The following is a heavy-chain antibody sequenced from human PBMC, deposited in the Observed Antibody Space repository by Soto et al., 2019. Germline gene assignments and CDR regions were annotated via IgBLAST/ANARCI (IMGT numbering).Heavy chain of an antibody. CDR2: IRGGGTTT. J-gene: IGHJ4*02. D-gene: IGHD3-10*01. Sequence: QVQLVESGGGLVEPGGSLRLSCAASGFRFSDHYMTWIRQAPGKGLEWVSKIRGGGTTTHYVDSVEGRFTVSRDNAENSLDLQMNSQRAEDTAVYYCAGDPYYYGSAFWGQGTLVTVSS. CDR1: GFRFSDHY. V-gene: IGHV3-11*01. CDR3: AGDPYYYGSAF.